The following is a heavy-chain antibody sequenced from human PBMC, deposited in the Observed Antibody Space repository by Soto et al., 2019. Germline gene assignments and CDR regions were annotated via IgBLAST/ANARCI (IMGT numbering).Heavy chain of an antibody. CDR3: ARLRGGYDRAYYFDY. V-gene: IGHV1-18*01. J-gene: IGHJ4*02. D-gene: IGHD5-12*01. CDR1: GYTFTSYG. Sequence: QVQLVQSGAEVKKPGASVKVSCKASGYTFTSYGISWVRQAPGQGLEWMGWISAYNGNTNYAQKRQGRVTMTTDTSTSTAYMELRSVRSDDTAVYYCARLRGGYDRAYYFDYWGQGTLVTVSS. CDR2: ISAYNGNT.